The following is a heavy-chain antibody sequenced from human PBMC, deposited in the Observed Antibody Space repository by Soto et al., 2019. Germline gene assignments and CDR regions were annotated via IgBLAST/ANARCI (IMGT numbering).Heavy chain of an antibody. J-gene: IGHJ6*02. CDR3: ARLADEYYGMDV. CDR2: IYYSGST. V-gene: IGHV4-59*05. CDR1: GDSISSYY. Sequence: PSETLSLTCSVSGDSISSYYWSWIRQPPGQGLEWIGSIYYSGSTYYNPSLKSRVTISVDTSKNQFSLKLSSVTAADTAVYYCARLADEYYGMDVWGQGTTVTVSS.